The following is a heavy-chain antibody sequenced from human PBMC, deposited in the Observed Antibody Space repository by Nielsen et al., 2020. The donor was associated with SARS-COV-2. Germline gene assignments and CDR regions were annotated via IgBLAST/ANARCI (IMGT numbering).Heavy chain of an antibody. Sequence: SETLSLTCTVSGGSISSGDYYWSWIRQPPGKGLEWIGYIYYSGSTYYNPSLKSRVTISVDTSKNQFSLKLSSVTAAVTAVYYCARHDYGDYVDYWGQGTLVTVSS. J-gene: IGHJ4*02. CDR3: ARHDYGDYVDY. V-gene: IGHV4-30-4*01. CDR1: GGSISSGDYY. CDR2: IYYSGST. D-gene: IGHD4-17*01.